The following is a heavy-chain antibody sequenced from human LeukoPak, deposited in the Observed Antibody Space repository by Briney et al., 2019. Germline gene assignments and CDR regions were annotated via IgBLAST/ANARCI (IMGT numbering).Heavy chain of an antibody. Sequence: SGPTLVNPTQTLTLTCTLTGSSLTTSGVGVGWIRQPLGKALAWLALIYWDDDARYTESLKSRLTITKDTSKNQVVLTMTNLDPVDTGTYYCAHISRRSYYFDYWGQGTLVPVSS. CDR1: GSSLTTSGVG. V-gene: IGHV2-5*02. CDR2: IYWDDDA. J-gene: IGHJ4*02. D-gene: IGHD6-13*01. CDR3: AHISRRSYYFDY.